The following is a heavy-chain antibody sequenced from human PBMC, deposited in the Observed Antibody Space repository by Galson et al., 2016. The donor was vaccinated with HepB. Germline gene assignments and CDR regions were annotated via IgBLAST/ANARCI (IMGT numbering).Heavy chain of an antibody. CDR3: ARAFKRARSFSGYDYPYFDY. D-gene: IGHD5-12*01. CDR1: GYTFTNYG. Sequence: SVKVSCKASGYTFTNYGVSWVRQAPGQGLEWMGWISGYSTNAHYAQNLHGRVTMTTDISTSTAYMELRSLRSDDTAVYYCARAFKRARSFSGYDYPYFDYWGQGTLVTVSS. J-gene: IGHJ4*02. V-gene: IGHV1-18*04. CDR2: ISGYSTNA.